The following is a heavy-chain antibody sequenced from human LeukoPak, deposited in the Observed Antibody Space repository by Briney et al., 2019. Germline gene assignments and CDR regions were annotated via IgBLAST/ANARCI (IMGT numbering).Heavy chain of an antibody. J-gene: IGHJ4*02. Sequence: SETLSLTCAVYGGSFSGYYWSWIRQPPGKGLEWIGEINDSGSTNYNPSLKSRVTISVDTSKNQFSLKLSSVTAADTAVYYCARDLRSSGWFYFDYWGQGTLVTVCS. CDR2: INDSGST. D-gene: IGHD6-19*01. V-gene: IGHV4-34*01. CDR1: GGSFSGYY. CDR3: ARDLRSSGWFYFDY.